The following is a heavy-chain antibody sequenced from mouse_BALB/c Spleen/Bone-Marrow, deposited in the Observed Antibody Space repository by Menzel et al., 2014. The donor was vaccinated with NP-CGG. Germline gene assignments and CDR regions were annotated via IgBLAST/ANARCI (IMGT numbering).Heavy chain of an antibody. CDR1: GSTFPDFF. V-gene: IGHV1S137*01. CDR3: ARRGGFYAMDY. J-gene: IGHJ4*01. CDR2: FSTYYGDA. Sequence: HQAGGGRGWAGGPGKIFCKGFGSTFPDFFLNWGKGGNAKRLGGIGVFSTYYGDASYNQKFKGKATMTVDKSSSTAYMELARLTSEDSAIYYCARRGGFYAMDYWGQGTSVTVSS.